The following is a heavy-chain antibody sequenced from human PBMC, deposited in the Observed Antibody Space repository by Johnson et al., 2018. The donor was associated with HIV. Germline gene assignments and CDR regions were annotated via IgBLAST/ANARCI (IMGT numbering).Heavy chain of an antibody. Sequence: VQLVESGGGVVQPGRSLRLSCAASGFTFSSYAMSWVRQAPGKGLEWVSAISGSGGSTYYADSVQGRFTISRDNSKNTLYLQMNSLRAEDTAVYYCAKTQWELLGVGAFDIWGQGTMVTVSS. CDR1: GFTFSSYA. V-gene: IGHV3-23*04. D-gene: IGHD1-26*01. J-gene: IGHJ3*02. CDR3: AKTQWELLGVGAFDI. CDR2: ISGSGGST.